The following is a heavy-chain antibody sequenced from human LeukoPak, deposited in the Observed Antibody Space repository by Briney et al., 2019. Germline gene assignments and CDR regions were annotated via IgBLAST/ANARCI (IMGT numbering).Heavy chain of an antibody. CDR1: GFTFSTYA. CDR2: LSSGGGTT. Sequence: GGSLRLSCAASGFTFSTYAMSWLRQAPGKGLGWVSVLSSGGGTTYYADSVKGRFTISRDNPKNTLYLQMNSLRVEDTAVYYCAKGQSMVRGVFDYWGQGTLVTVSS. V-gene: IGHV3-23*01. D-gene: IGHD3-10*01. CDR3: AKGQSMVRGVFDY. J-gene: IGHJ4*02.